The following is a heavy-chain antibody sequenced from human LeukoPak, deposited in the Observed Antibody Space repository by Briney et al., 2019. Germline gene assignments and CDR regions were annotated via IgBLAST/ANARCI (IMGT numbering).Heavy chain of an antibody. CDR1: GFNLSTDS. CDR3: AREEAPDY. J-gene: IGHJ4*02. V-gene: IGHV3-48*01. CDR2: ISYTGATT. Sequence: GGSLRLSCAAPGFNLSTDSMSWVRQAPGKGLEWVSYISYTGATTYYADSVKGRFTVSRDNAKNSLYLQMNSLRAEDTAVYYCAREEAPDYWGQGTLVTVSS.